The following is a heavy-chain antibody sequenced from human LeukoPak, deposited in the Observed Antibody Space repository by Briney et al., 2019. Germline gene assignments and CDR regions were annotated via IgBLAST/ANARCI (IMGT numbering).Heavy chain of an antibody. Sequence: QPGGSLRLSCAASGFTFSSYWMHWVRQPPGKGLVWVSRLNNDGSSTNYADSVKGRFTIARDNAKNTLYLQMNSRRADITAVYNCARIAWDAFDVWGQGTMVTVSS. CDR1: GFTFSSYW. D-gene: IGHD2-15*01. CDR2: LNNDGSST. CDR3: ARIAWDAFDV. J-gene: IGHJ3*01. V-gene: IGHV3-74*01.